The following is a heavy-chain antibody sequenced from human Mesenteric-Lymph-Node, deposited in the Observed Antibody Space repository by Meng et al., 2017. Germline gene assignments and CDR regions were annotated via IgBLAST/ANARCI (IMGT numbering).Heavy chain of an antibody. CDR2: VVYSGTT. CDR3: ARHHHSPTFDY. CDR1: GGSISSSSYY. Sequence: LHLQESGPGLVKPSETLSLTCTASGGSISSSSYYWAWIRQPPGEGLEWIGSVVYSGTTYYTSPLKSRVSISVDTSKNQFSLKLSSVTAADTAVYYCARHHHSPTFDYWGQGTLVTVSS. D-gene: IGHD1-14*01. V-gene: IGHV4-39*01. J-gene: IGHJ4*02.